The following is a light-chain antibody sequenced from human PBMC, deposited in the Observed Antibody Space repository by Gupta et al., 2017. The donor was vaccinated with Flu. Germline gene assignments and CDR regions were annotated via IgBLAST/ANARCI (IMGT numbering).Light chain of an antibody. CDR3: QSFDGSYTV. V-gene: IGLV1-40*02. J-gene: IGLJ1*01. Sequence: SVLTQQPSVSGAQGQRVHITCTGDSAKIGSVFDVHWYRQFSGMAPRLLIYGNTLRPSGVSDRFAASRSGTTASLAISGLQTGDEADYFCQSFDGSYTVFGTGTRVTV. CDR2: GNT. CDR1: SAKIGSVFD.